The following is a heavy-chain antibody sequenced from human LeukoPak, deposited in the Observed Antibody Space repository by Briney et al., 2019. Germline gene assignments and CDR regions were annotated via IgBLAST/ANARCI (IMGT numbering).Heavy chain of an antibody. CDR3: ARDMPSYDILTGYYKGGSFTFDY. D-gene: IGHD3-9*01. V-gene: IGHV3-53*01. CDR2: IYSGGST. CDR1: GFTVSSNY. J-gene: IGHJ4*02. Sequence: GGSLRLSCAASGFTVSSNYMSWVRQAPGKGLEWVSVIYSGGSTYYADSVKGRFTISRDNSKNTLYLQMNSLRAEDTAVYYCARDMPSYDILTGYYKGGSFTFDYWGQGTLVTVSS.